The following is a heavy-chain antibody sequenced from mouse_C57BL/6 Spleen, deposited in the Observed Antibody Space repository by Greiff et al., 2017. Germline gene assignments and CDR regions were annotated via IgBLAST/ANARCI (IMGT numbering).Heavy chain of an antibody. Sequence: EVHLVESGGGLVQPGGSLKLSCAASGFTFSDYGMAWVRQAPRKGPEWLAFISNLAYSIYYADTVTGRFTISRENAKNTLYLEMSSLRSEDTAMYYCASYDVGAMDYWGQGTSVTVSS. J-gene: IGHJ4*01. CDR2: ISNLAYSI. V-gene: IGHV5-15*01. CDR3: ASYDVGAMDY. CDR1: GFTFSDYG. D-gene: IGHD2-12*01.